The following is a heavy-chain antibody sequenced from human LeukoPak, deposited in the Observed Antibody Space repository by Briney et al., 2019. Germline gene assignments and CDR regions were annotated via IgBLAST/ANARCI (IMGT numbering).Heavy chain of an antibody. J-gene: IGHJ4*02. Sequence: SETLSLTCTVSGGSIISSDYSWGWIRQPPGKGLEWIGSIYHSGSSYNNPSLKSRFTISVDTSKNQFSLKLSSVTAADTAVFYCVRISIEAAGAHIGRFDYWGQGTLVTVSS. D-gene: IGHD6-13*01. CDR2: IYHSGSS. CDR1: GGSIISSDYS. V-gene: IGHV4-39*01. CDR3: VRISIEAAGAHIGRFDY.